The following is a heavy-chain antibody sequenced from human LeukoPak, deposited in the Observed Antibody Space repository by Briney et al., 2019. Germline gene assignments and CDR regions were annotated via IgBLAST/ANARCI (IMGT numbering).Heavy chain of an antibody. J-gene: IGHJ4*02. D-gene: IGHD3-22*01. CDR1: GFTFSSYE. V-gene: IGHV3-48*03. CDR3: AKEGPTIDDSSGLLDY. Sequence: PGGSLRLSCAASGFTFSSYEMNWVRQAPGKGLEWVSYISSSGSTIYYADSVKGRFTISRDNSKNTLYLQMNSLRAEDTAVYYCAKEGPTIDDSSGLLDYWGQGTLVTVSS. CDR2: ISSSGSTI.